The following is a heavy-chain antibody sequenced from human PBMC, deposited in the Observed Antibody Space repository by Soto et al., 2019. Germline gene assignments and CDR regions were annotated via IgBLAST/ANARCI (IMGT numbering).Heavy chain of an antibody. Sequence: ASVKVSCKASGGTFSSYGISWVRQAPGQGLEWMGIINPSGGSTSYAQKFQGRVTMTRDTSTSTVYMELSSLRSEDTAVYYCAREHYYDSSGYIHGASDIWGQGTMVTVSS. CDR2: INPSGGST. V-gene: IGHV1-46*01. CDR1: GGTFSSYG. D-gene: IGHD3-22*01. J-gene: IGHJ3*02. CDR3: AREHYYDSSGYIHGASDI.